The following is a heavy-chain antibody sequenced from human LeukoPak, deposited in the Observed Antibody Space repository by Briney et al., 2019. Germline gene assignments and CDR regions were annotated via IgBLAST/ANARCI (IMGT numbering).Heavy chain of an antibody. CDR2: IKNDGSST. V-gene: IGHV3-74*01. J-gene: IGHJ4*02. Sequence: GGSLRLSCAASGVTFSSYWMHWVRQAPGKGLVWVSRIKNDGSSTNYADSVKSRFTISRDNAKNTLYLQMNSLRAEDTAVYYCVREPYCIGGSCYTSGFDCWGQGTLVTVSS. D-gene: IGHD2-15*01. CDR1: GVTFSSYW. CDR3: VREPYCIGGSCYTSGFDC.